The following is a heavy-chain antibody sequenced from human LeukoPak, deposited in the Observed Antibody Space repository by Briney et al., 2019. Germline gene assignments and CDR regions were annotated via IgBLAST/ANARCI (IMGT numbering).Heavy chain of an antibody. CDR1: GGTFSSYA. D-gene: IGHD3-22*01. V-gene: IGHV1-69*05. Sequence: ASVKVSCKASGGTFSSYAISWVRQDPGQGLEWMGGIIPIFGTANYAQKFQGRVTITTDESTSTAYMELSSLRSEDTAVCYCARVGGTFYYDSSGYYREAFDIWGQGTMVTVSS. J-gene: IGHJ3*02. CDR3: ARVGGTFYYDSSGYYREAFDI. CDR2: IIPIFGTA.